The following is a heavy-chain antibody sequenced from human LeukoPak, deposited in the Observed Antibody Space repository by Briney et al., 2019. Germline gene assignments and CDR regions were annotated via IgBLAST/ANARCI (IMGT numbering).Heavy chain of an antibody. CDR2: ISSSSSYI. Sequence: GGSLRLSCAASGFTFSSYSMNWVRQAPGKGLEWVSSISSSSSYIYYADSVKGRFTISRDNAKNSLYLQMNSLRAEDTAVYYCAKSPGYQLLMHDAFDIWGQGTMVTVSS. D-gene: IGHD2-2*01. CDR3: AKSPGYQLLMHDAFDI. CDR1: GFTFSSYS. J-gene: IGHJ3*02. V-gene: IGHV3-21*01.